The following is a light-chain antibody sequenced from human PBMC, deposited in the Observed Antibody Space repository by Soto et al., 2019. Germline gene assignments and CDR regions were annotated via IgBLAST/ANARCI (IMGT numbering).Light chain of an antibody. CDR2: EVT. J-gene: IGLJ2*01. CDR1: SSDVGGYNY. Sequence: QSALTQPRSVSGSPGQSVTISCTGTSSDVGGYNYVSWYQQHPGKAPKLMIYEVTNRPSGVSPRFSGSKSGNTASLTISGLQAEDEADYYCYSYTTTNTWLFGGGTKVTVL. CDR3: YSYTTTNTWL. V-gene: IGLV2-11*01.